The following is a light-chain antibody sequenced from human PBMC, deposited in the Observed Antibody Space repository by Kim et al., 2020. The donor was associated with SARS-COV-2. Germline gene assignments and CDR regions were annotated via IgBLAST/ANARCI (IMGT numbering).Light chain of an antibody. CDR2: ATS. CDR3: QHSYDSPLT. J-gene: IGKJ4*01. Sequence: DIQLTQSPSSLSASVGDRVTITCRASQPILTYLTWFHQRPNEATHLLIYATSTLRSGVPLRFSGSGSGTDFTLTINSLQPEDFGFYYCQHSYDSPLTFGGGTKLEF. CDR1: QPILTY. V-gene: IGKV1-39*01.